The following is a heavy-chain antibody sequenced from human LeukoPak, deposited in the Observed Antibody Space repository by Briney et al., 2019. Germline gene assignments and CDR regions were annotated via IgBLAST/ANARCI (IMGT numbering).Heavy chain of an antibody. V-gene: IGHV1-46*03. CDR2: INPSGGST. CDR1: GSPLTSYY. CDR3: ARAGLYYCSGGSCYSDNWFDP. J-gene: IGHJ5*02. Sequence: ASVKVSCKASGSPLTSYYIHWFQQPPGQGLEWMEIINPSGGSTSYAQKFQGRVTMTRDTSTSTVYMELSSLRSEDTAVYYCARAGLYYCSGGSCYSDNWFDPWGQGTLVTVSS. D-gene: IGHD2-15*01.